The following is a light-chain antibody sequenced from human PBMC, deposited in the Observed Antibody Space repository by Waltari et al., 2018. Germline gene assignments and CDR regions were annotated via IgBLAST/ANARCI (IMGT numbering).Light chain of an antibody. CDR1: QGISNS. CDR3: QQYYSTPT. V-gene: IGKV1-NL1*01. J-gene: IGKJ2*01. Sequence: IKITQSPSPLPASVGARVTITCRASQGISNSLAWYQQKPGKAPKLLLYAASRLESGVPSRFSGSGSGTDYTLTISSLQPEDFATYYCQQYYSTPTFGQGTKLEI. CDR2: AAS.